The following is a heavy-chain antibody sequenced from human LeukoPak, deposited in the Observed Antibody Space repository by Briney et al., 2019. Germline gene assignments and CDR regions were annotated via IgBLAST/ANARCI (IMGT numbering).Heavy chain of an antibody. D-gene: IGHD1-1*01. V-gene: IGHV3-21*04. CDR2: ISSLSSYI. CDR3: ARVPSWKGYMDV. CDR1: EFTFSSYN. J-gene: IGHJ6*03. Sequence: GGSLRLSCAASEFTFSSYNMKWVGQAPGKGLEWVSSISSLSSYIYYADSVEGGLTISRDNAKNSLYLQMSSLRAEDTGLYYCARVPSWKGYMDVWGKGTTVTV.